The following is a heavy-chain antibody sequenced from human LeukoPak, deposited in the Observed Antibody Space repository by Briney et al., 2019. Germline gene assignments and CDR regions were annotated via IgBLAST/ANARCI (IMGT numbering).Heavy chain of an antibody. CDR3: AKVEVWFDP. D-gene: IGHD5-24*01. V-gene: IGHV3-9*01. CDR2: ISWNSGSI. J-gene: IGHJ5*02. CDR1: GFTFDDYA. Sequence: GGSLRLSCAASGFTFDDYAMHWVRQAPGKGLEWVSGISWNSGSIGYADSVKGRFTISRDNAKNSLYLQMNSLRAEDTALYYCAKVEVWFDPWGQGTLVTVST.